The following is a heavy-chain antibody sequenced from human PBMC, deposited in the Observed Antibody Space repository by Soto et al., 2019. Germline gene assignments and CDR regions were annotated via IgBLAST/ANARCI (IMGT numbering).Heavy chain of an antibody. CDR1: GCPFSSYA. D-gene: IGHD6-6*01. V-gene: IGHV1-18*01. CDR2: ISAYNGHT. J-gene: IGHJ6*02. CDR3: ARDAPYTGSSPLLPVDYYGMEV. Sequence: ASVKVSCRASGCPFSSYAISWVRQAPGQGLEWMGWISAYNGHTNYAQKLPGRVTMTTDTSTSTAYMELRSLRSGDTAVYCCARDAPYTGSSPLLPVDYYGMEVWGQGTTVTVS.